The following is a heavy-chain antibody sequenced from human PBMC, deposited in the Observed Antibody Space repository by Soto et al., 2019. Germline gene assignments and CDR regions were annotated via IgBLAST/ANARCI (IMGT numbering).Heavy chain of an antibody. V-gene: IGHV3-30*18. CDR3: AKLCVSILERGRT. J-gene: IGHJ5*02. Sequence: QVQLVESGGGVVQPGRSLRLSCAASGFTFSSYGMHWVRQAPGKGLEWVAVISYDGSNKYYADSVKGRFTISRDNSKNTLYLQMNSLRAEDTAVYYCAKLCVSILERGRTWGQGTLVTVSS. CDR2: ISYDGSNK. CDR1: GFTFSSYG.